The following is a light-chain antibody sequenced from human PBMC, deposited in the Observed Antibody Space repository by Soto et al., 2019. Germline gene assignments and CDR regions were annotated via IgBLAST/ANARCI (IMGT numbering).Light chain of an antibody. V-gene: IGKV3-20*01. CDR1: QSLTSSY. J-gene: IGKJ2*01. CDR2: GAS. Sequence: EIVLTQSPGTLYLSPGERATFSCRASQSLTSSYLAWYQQKPGQAPRLLIFGASSRATGIPDKFSGSGSGSDFTLTISRLEPEDFAVYYCQHYETSPPSYTFGQGTKLEIK. CDR3: QHYETSPPSYT.